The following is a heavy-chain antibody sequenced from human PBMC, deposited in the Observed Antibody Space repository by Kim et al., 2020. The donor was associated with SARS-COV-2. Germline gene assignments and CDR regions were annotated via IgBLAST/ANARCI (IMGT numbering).Heavy chain of an antibody. Sequence: GGSLRLSCAASGFTFSSCAISWVRQAPGKGLEWVAAISYDGGSKYYADSVKGRFTISRDNSKNTLYLQMNSLRAEDTALYYCAKDRSTWLRDHKYYFDG. V-gene: IGHV3-30*04. CDR2: ISYDGGSK. CDR3: AKDRSTWLRDHKYYFDG. CDR1: GFTFSSCA. D-gene: IGHD1-26*01. J-gene: IGHJ6*01.